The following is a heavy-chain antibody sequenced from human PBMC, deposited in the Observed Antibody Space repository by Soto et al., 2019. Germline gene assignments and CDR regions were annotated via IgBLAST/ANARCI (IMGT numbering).Heavy chain of an antibody. CDR3: ARASILWFGELLGYFDY. V-gene: IGHV4-59*01. CDR2: IYYSGST. J-gene: IGHJ4*02. D-gene: IGHD3-10*01. Sequence: PSETLSLTCTVSGGSISSYYWSWIRQPPGKGLEWIGYIYYSGSTNYNPSLKSRVTISVDTSKNQFSLKLSSVTAADTAVYYCARASILWFGELLGYFDYWGQGTLVTVSS. CDR1: GGSISSYY.